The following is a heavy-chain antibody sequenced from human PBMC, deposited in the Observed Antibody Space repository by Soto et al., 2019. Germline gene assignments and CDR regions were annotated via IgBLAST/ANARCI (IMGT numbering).Heavy chain of an antibody. Sequence: QVQLVESGGGVVQPGRSLRLSCAASGFTFSSYAMHWVRQAPGKGLEWVAVISYDGSNKYYADSVKGRFTISRDNSKNTLYPQMNSLRAEDTAVYYCARDSLDYGGNSGWFDPWGQGTLVTVSS. J-gene: IGHJ5*02. V-gene: IGHV3-30-3*01. D-gene: IGHD4-17*01. CDR3: ARDSLDYGGNSGWFDP. CDR1: GFTFSSYA. CDR2: ISYDGSNK.